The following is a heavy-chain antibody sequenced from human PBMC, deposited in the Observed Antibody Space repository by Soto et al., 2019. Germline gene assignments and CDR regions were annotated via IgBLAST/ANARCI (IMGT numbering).Heavy chain of an antibody. CDR1: GGSFIGYY. CDR2: INHSGST. J-gene: IGHJ6*02. Sequence: SETLSLTCAVYGGSFIGYYWSWIRQPPWKGLEWIGEINHSGSTNYNPSLKSRVTISVDTSKNQFSLKLSSVTAADTAVYYCARGHLLRFLEWFHYYYYGMDVWGQGTTVTVSS. CDR3: ARGHLLRFLEWFHYYYYGMDV. V-gene: IGHV4-34*01. D-gene: IGHD3-3*01.